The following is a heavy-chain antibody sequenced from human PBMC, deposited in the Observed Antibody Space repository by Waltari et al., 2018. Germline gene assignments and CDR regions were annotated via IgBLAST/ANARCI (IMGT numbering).Heavy chain of an antibody. D-gene: IGHD5-18*01. CDR1: GFTFSSYW. CDR3: ARVEYSYGPYCFDS. V-gene: IGHV3-74*01. CDR2: ISSNENTT. J-gene: IGHJ4*02. Sequence: EVQLVESGGGLVQLGGSLRLSCEASGFTFSSYWMHWDRQAPGKGLVWVSRISSNENTTTYADSVKGRFTISRDNAKNTLYLQMNSLRAEDTAVYYCARVEYSYGPYCFDSWGQGTPVTVSS.